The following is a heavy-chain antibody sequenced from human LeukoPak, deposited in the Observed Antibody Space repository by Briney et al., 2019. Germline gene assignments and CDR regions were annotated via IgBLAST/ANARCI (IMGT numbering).Heavy chain of an antibody. J-gene: IGHJ4*02. CDR2: ISGSGAGT. Sequence: PGGSLRLSCAASGFTFSNYWMTWVRQAQGTGLEWVSSISGSGAGTYYADSVKGRFTISRDNSKNTLYLEVNGLRADDTAIYYCTREQNIRGVIIIVDSWGQGTLVTVSS. D-gene: IGHD3-10*01. V-gene: IGHV3-23*01. CDR3: TREQNIRGVIIIVDS. CDR1: GFTFSNYW.